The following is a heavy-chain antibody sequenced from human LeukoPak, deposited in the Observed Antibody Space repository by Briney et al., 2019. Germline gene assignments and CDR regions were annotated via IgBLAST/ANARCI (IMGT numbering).Heavy chain of an antibody. CDR3: ARGGPYYDSSRANDLNY. CDR2: INPNSGGT. D-gene: IGHD3-22*01. V-gene: IGHV1-2*04. CDR1: GGTFSSYA. J-gene: IGHJ4*02. Sequence: GASVKVSCKASGGTFSSYAISWVRQAPGQGLEWMGRINPNSGGTHYPQKFQGWVTMTRDTSISTAYMEMSRLTSDDTAVFYCARGGPYYDSSRANDLNYWGQGTLVTVSS.